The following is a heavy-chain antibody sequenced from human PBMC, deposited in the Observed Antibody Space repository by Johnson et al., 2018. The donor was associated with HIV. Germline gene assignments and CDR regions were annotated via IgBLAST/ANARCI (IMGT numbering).Heavy chain of an antibody. Sequence: VQLVESGGGLVQPGRSLRLSCAASGFTFSSYGMSWVRQAPGKGLEWVSVIYSGGSTYYADSVKGRFTISRDNSKKTLYLQMNSLRAEDTAVYYCARALEVGATTANEAFDIWGQGTMVTVSS. V-gene: IGHV3-66*01. CDR3: ARALEVGATTANEAFDI. D-gene: IGHD1-26*01. CDR1: GFTFSSYG. J-gene: IGHJ3*02. CDR2: IYSGGST.